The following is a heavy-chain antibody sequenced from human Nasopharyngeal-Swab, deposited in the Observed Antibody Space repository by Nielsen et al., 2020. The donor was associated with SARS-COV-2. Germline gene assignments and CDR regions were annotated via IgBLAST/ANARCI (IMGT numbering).Heavy chain of an antibody. Sequence: GESLKISCAASGFTFSSFGMHWVRQAPGKGLEWVAFIAHDASNEYYGDSVKGRFSISRDSSKNTLYLQMDSLRGEDTAVYYCGSGEFLDYWGQGTLVTVSS. CDR3: GSGEFLDY. CDR2: IAHDASNE. D-gene: IGHD2-15*01. CDR1: GFTFSSFG. J-gene: IGHJ4*02. V-gene: IGHV3-30*03.